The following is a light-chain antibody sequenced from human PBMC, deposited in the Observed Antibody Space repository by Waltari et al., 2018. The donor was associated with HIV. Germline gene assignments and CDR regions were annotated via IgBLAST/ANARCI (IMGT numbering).Light chain of an antibody. CDR2: WAS. CDR1: PSVLYSSNNKNY. CDR3: QQYYSTLRT. V-gene: IGKV4-1*01. J-gene: IGKJ1*01. Sequence: DIVMTQSPDSLAVSLGERATINCTSSPSVLYSSNNKNYLAWYQQKPGQPPKLLIYWASTRESGVPDRFSGSGSQTDFTLTISSLQAEDVAVYYCQQYYSTLRTFGQGTKVEIK.